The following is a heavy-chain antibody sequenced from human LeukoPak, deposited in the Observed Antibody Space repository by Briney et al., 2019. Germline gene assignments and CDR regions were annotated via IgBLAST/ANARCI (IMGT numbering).Heavy chain of an antibody. J-gene: IGHJ4*02. CDR3: AKAPVTSCRGAFCYPFDY. Sequence: PGGSLRFSCATSGFSFSSYAMSWVRQAPGKGLEWVSAMSSSDDGRYYADSVRGRFTISRDTSRSTLYLQMNSLRAEDAAVYYCAKAPVTSCRGAFCYPFDYWGQGTLVTVSS. V-gene: IGHV3-23*01. CDR2: MSSSDDGR. D-gene: IGHD2-15*01. CDR1: GFSFSSYA.